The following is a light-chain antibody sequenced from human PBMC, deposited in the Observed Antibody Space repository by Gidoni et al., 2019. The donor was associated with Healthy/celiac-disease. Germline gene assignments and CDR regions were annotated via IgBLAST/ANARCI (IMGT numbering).Light chain of an antibody. J-gene: IGLJ1*01. V-gene: IGLV3-1*01. Sequence: SYEQTQPPSVSAPPGQTASITCSGGKLGDKYACWYQQKPGQSPMLVIYQDTKRPSGIPERFSGSNSGNTATLTISGTQAMDEADYYCQAWDSSTGVFGTGTKVTVL. CDR3: QAWDSSTGV. CDR2: QDT. CDR1: KLGDKY.